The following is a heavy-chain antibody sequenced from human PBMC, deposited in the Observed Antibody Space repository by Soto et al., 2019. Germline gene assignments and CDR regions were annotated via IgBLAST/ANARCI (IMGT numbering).Heavy chain of an antibody. CDR3: ARGPADIVVVPAANTFDY. D-gene: IGHD2-2*01. CDR1: GFTFSSYS. Sequence: EVQLVESGGGLVKPGGSLRLSCAASGFTFSSYSMNWVRQAPGKGLEWVSSISSSSYIYYADSVKGRFTISRDNAKNSLYLQMNSLRAEDTAVYYCARGPADIVVVPAANTFDYWGQGTLVTVSS. V-gene: IGHV3-21*01. CDR2: ISSSSYI. J-gene: IGHJ4*02.